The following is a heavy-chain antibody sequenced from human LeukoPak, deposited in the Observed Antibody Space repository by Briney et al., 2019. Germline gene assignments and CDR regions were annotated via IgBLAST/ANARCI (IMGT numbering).Heavy chain of an antibody. Sequence: GGSLRLSCAASGFTFSNYWMTWVRQAPGKGLEWVANIKQDASEKYYVDSVKGRFTISRDNAKNSLYLQVNSLRVEDTAVYYCVRDTGGSGSYPDYWGQGALVTVSS. V-gene: IGHV3-7*01. D-gene: IGHD1-26*01. J-gene: IGHJ4*02. CDR3: VRDTGGSGSYPDY. CDR2: IKQDASEK. CDR1: GFTFSNYW.